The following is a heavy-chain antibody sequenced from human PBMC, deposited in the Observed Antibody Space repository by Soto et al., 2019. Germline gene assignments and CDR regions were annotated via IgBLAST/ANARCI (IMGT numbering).Heavy chain of an antibody. J-gene: IGHJ4*02. Sequence: QVQLVQSGAEVKKPGSSVKVSCKASGGTFSSSAISWVRQAPGQGLEWMGGIIPIFGTANYAQKFQGRVTITADESTSTAYMELGSLRSADTAVYYCASLLRGYSGTGDYWGQGTLVTVSS. CDR2: IIPIFGTA. CDR3: ASLLRGYSGTGDY. D-gene: IGHD5-12*01. CDR1: GGTFSSSA. V-gene: IGHV1-69*12.